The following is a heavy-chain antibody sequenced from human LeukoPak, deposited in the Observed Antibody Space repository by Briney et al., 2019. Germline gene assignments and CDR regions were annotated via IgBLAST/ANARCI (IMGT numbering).Heavy chain of an antibody. D-gene: IGHD1-20*01. CDR2: ISANNGNT. Sequence: ASVNVSFKASGYTFTSYGISWVRQAPGQGGEWMGWISANNGNTNYAQKLQGRVTITTDTSTSTAYMELRSLRSDDTAVYYCARGDNWNYVDYWGQGTLVTVSS. V-gene: IGHV1-18*01. CDR3: ARGDNWNYVDY. J-gene: IGHJ4*02. CDR1: GYTFTSYG.